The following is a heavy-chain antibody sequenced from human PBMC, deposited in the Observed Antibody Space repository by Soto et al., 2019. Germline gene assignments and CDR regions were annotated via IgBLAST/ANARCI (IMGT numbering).Heavy chain of an antibody. CDR3: ARALLSMVRGIYYYYYYGMDV. V-gene: IGHV1-69*06. J-gene: IGHJ6*02. CDR1: GGTFSSYA. CDR2: IIPIFGTA. D-gene: IGHD3-10*01. Sequence: QVQLVQSGAEVKKPGSSVKVSCKASGGTFSSYAISWVRQAPGQGLEWMGGIIPIFGTANYAQKFQGRVTITADKSTSTAYMELSSVRSEDTAVYYCARALLSMVRGIYYYYYYGMDVWGQGTTVTVSS.